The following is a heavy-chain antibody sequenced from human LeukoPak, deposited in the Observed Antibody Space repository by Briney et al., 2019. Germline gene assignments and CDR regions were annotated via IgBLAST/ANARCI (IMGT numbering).Heavy chain of an antibody. J-gene: IGHJ5*02. CDR1: GFTFSSYA. V-gene: IGHV3-30-3*01. D-gene: IGHD2-15*01. CDR2: ISYDGSNK. Sequence: GGSLRLPCAASGFTFSSYAMHWVRQAPGKGLEWVAVISYDGSNKYYADSVKGRFTISRDNSKNTLYLQMNSLRAEDTAVYYCARTAPLKDIRPSWSDPWSQGTLVTVSS. CDR3: ARTAPLKDIRPSWSDP.